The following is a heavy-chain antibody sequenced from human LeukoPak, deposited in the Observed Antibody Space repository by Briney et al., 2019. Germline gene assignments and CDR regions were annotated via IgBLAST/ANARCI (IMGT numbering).Heavy chain of an antibody. V-gene: IGHV1-69*04. CDR1: GGTFSSYA. Sequence: ASVKVSCKASGGTFSSYAISWVRQAPGQGLEWMGRIIPILGIANYAQKFQGRVTITADKSTSTAYMELSSLRSEDTAVYYCARDDYYDRSDAFDIWGQGTMVTVSS. D-gene: IGHD3-22*01. J-gene: IGHJ3*02. CDR3: ARDDYYDRSDAFDI. CDR2: IIPILGIA.